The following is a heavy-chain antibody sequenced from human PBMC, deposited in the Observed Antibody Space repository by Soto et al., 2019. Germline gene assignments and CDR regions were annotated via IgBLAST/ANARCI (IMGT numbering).Heavy chain of an antibody. D-gene: IGHD6-13*01. CDR3: AKGGGIAAAKDYMDV. Sequence: GGSLRLSCAASGCTFDDYTMHWVRQAPGKGLEWVSGISWNSGSIGYADSVKGRFTISRDNAKNSLYLQMNSLRAEDTDLYYCAKGGGIAAAKDYMDVWGKGTTVTVSS. CDR1: GCTFDDYT. J-gene: IGHJ6*03. V-gene: IGHV3-9*01. CDR2: ISWNSGSI.